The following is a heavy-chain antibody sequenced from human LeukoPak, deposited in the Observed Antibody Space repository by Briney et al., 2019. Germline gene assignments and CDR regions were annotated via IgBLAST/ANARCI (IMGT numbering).Heavy chain of an antibody. V-gene: IGHV4-34*01. CDR3: ARGRGRQQLVPFDY. J-gene: IGHJ4*02. CDR2: INHSGST. D-gene: IGHD6-13*01. Sequence: SETLSLTCAVYGGSFSGYYWSWIRQPPGKGLEWIVEINHSGSTNYNPSLKSRVTISVDTSKNQFSLKLSSVTAADTAVYYCARGRGRQQLVPFDYWGQGTLVTVSS. CDR1: GGSFSGYY.